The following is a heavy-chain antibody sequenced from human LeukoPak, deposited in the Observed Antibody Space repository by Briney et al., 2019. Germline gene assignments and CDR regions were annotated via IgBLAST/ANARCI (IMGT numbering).Heavy chain of an antibody. V-gene: IGHV3-33*08. CDR2: IWYDGSNK. Sequence: GGSLRLSCAASGFTFSSYAMTWVRQAPGKGLEWVAVIWYDGSNKYYADSVKGRFTISRDNSKNTLYLQMNSLRAEDMAVYYCAREGRRYCTNGVCYRDYWGQGTLLTVSS. D-gene: IGHD2-8*01. J-gene: IGHJ4*02. CDR1: GFTFSSYA. CDR3: AREGRRYCTNGVCYRDY.